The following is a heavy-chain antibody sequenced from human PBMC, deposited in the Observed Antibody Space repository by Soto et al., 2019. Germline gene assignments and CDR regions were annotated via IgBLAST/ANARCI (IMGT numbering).Heavy chain of an antibody. J-gene: IGHJ4*02. CDR2: IYYSGYT. V-gene: IGHV4-30-4*01. CDR1: GGSISSGDYY. D-gene: IGHD3-9*01. Sequence: QVQLQESGPGLVKPSQTLSLTCTVSGGSISSGDYYWTWIRQPPGKGLEWIGYIYYSGYTYYNPSLKSRITISVYTSKNQFSLKLTSVTAADTAVYFCARGGNGYHILTGFSSHYWGQGTLVTVSS. CDR3: ARGGNGYHILTGFSSHY.